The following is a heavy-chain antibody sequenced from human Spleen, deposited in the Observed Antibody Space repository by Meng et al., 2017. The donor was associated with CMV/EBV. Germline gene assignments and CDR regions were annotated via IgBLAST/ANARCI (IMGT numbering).Heavy chain of an antibody. Sequence: ASVKVSCKASGYTFTNYYMHWVRQAPGQGLEWMGIINPSGDSSTYAQKFQGRVTMTRDTSTGTVFMELSRLRSDDTAVYYCARQSVYSTSWYDFQYWGQGTLVTVSS. CDR1: GYTFTNYY. CDR2: INPSGDSS. D-gene: IGHD6-13*01. V-gene: IGHV1-46*01. CDR3: ARQSVYSTSWYDFQY. J-gene: IGHJ1*01.